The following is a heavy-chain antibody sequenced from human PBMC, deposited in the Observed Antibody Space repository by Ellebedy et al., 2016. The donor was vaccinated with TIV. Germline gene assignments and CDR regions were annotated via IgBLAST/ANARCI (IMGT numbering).Heavy chain of an antibody. D-gene: IGHD2-21*02. CDR3: ARHDSEFWAYCGGDCYQPQGAFDI. J-gene: IGHJ3*02. CDR1: GGSISSSSYY. CDR2: IYYSGST. Sequence: MPSETLSLTCTVSGGSISSSSYYWGWIRQPPGKGLEWIGSIYYSGSTYYNPSLKSRVTISVDTSKNQFSLKLSSVTAADTAVYYCARHDSEFWAYCGGDCYQPQGAFDIWGQGTMVTVSS. V-gene: IGHV4-39*01.